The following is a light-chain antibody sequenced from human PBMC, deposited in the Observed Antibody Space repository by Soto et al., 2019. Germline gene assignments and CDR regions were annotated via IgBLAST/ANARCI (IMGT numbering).Light chain of an antibody. Sequence: EIVLTQSPGTLSLSPGERATLSCRASQSVSSSYLAWYQQQPGPAPRLLIYGASSRATGIPDRFSGSGSGTDFTLTISRLEPEDFAVYYCQHYGTSGTFGQGTKVEIK. CDR2: GAS. V-gene: IGKV3-20*01. CDR1: QSVSSSY. CDR3: QHYGTSGT. J-gene: IGKJ1*01.